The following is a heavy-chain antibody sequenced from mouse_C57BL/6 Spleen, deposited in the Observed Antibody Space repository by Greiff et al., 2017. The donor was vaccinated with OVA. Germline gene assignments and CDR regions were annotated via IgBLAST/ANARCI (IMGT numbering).Heavy chain of an antibody. V-gene: IGHV1-66*01. CDR3: ARMGYSYFDY. J-gene: IGHJ2*01. D-gene: IGHD2-2*01. CDR1: GYSFTSYY. CDR2: IYPGSGNT. Sequence: QVQLQQSGPELVKPGASVKISCKASGYSFTSYYIHWVKQRPGQGLEWIGWIYPGSGNTKYNEKFKGKATLTADTSSSTAYMQLSSLTSEDSAVYYCARMGYSYFDYWGQGTTLTVSS.